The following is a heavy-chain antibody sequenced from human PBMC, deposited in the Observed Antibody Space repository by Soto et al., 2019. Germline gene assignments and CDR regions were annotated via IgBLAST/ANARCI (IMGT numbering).Heavy chain of an antibody. J-gene: IGHJ6*02. V-gene: IGHV3-23*01. Sequence: PGGSLRLSCAASGFTFSSYAMSWVRQAPGKGPEWVSTIGGVVSNTYYADSVKGRFTISRDNSKNTLYLQMNSLRAEDTAVYYCAKVNTIFGMEYYYYGMDVWGQGTTVTVSS. CDR1: GFTFSSYA. CDR2: IGGVVSNT. CDR3: AKVNTIFGMEYYYYGMDV. D-gene: IGHD3-3*01.